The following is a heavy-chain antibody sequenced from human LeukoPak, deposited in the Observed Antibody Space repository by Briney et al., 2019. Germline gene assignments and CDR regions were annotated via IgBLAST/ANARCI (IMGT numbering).Heavy chain of an antibody. V-gene: IGHV1-69*13. CDR3: ARDPSMIRGENTPYFDY. CDR2: IIPIFGTA. CDR1: GYTFTSYR. Sequence: GASVKVSCKASGYTFTSYRISWVRQAPGQGLEWMGGIIPIFGTADYAQKFQGRVTITADESTSTAYMELNSLRSEDTAVYYCARDPSMIRGENTPYFDYWGQGTLVTVSS. J-gene: IGHJ4*02. D-gene: IGHD3-10*01.